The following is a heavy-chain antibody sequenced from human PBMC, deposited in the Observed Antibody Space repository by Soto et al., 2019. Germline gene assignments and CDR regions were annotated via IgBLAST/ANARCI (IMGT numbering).Heavy chain of an antibody. V-gene: IGHV3-30-3*01. CDR1: GFTFSSYA. CDR2: ISYDGSNK. D-gene: IGHD2-2*01. Sequence: GGSLRLSCAASGFTFSSYAMHWVRQAPGKGLEWVAVISYDGSNKYYADSVKGRFTISRDNSKNTLYLQMNSLRAEDTAVYYCERASAVYCSSTSCHGPDYWGQGTLVTVS. CDR3: ERASAVYCSSTSCHGPDY. J-gene: IGHJ4*02.